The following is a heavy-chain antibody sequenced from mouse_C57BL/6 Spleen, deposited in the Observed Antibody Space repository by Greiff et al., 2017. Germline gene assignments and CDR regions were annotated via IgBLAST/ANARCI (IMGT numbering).Heavy chain of an antibody. CDR3: TRSRTTVVDY. D-gene: IGHD1-1*01. J-gene: IGHJ2*01. Sequence: VQLVESGAELVRPGASVTLSCKASGYTFTDYEMHWVKQTPVHGLEWIGAIDPETGGTAYNQKFKGKAILTADKSSSTAYMELRSLTSEDSAVYYCTRSRTTVVDYWGQGTTLTVSS. CDR1: GYTFTDYE. CDR2: IDPETGGT. V-gene: IGHV1-15*01.